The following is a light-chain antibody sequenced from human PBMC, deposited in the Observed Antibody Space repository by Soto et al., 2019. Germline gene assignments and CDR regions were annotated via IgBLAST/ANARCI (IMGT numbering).Light chain of an antibody. CDR3: CSHAGRDTYV. CDR2: EDF. J-gene: IGLJ1*01. V-gene: IGLV2-23*01. Sequence: QSVLTQPASVSGSPGQSITISCTGTSSDVGSGNVVSWYQHYPGKAPHLIIYEDFKRPSGVSSRFSGSKSGTTASLTISGLQAEDEAEYYCCSHAGRDTYVFGTGPQLTVL. CDR1: SSDVGSGNV.